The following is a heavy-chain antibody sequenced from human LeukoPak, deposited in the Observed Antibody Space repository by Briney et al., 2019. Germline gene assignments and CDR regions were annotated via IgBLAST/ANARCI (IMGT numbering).Heavy chain of an antibody. CDR3: ARAGDSGSYLVQDYYYYMDV. D-gene: IGHD1-26*01. CDR2: IYYSGST. CDR1: GGSISSYY. V-gene: IGHV4-59*01. J-gene: IGHJ6*03. Sequence: SETLSLTCTVSGGSISSYYWSWIRQPPGKGLEWIGYIYYSGSTNYNPSLKSRVTISVDTSKNQFSLKLSSVTAADTAVYYCARAGDSGSYLVQDYYYYMDVWGKGTTVTVSS.